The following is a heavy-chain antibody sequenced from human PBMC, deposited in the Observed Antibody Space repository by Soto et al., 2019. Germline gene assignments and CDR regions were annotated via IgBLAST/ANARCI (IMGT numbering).Heavy chain of an antibody. J-gene: IGHJ6*02. CDR2: IWCNGSNI. CDR3: SRERITTAYYFYGMAV. V-gene: IGHV3-33*08. Sequence: GGSLRLSCAASGFTFRNYGMNWVRQAPGKGLERVTFIWCNGSNIYYADSVKGRFTISRDNSKNTLYLQMNSLRAEDTAVYYCSRERITTAYYFYGMAVWGQGTTVTVSS. D-gene: IGHD3-3*01. CDR1: GFTFRNYG.